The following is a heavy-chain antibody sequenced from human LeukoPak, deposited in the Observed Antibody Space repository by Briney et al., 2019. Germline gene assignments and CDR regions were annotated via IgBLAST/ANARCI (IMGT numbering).Heavy chain of an antibody. Sequence: GGPLRLSCAASGFTFSGYGMYWVRQAPRKGLEWVAGIYGGGGVIKYADSVKGRFTISRDNSENILYLQMDSLRVEDTAMYYCAKDRVPDSGYDIDYWGQGTLVTVSS. CDR3: AKDRVPDSGYDIDY. CDR1: GFTFSGYG. J-gene: IGHJ4*02. V-gene: IGHV3-23*03. CDR2: IYGGGGVI. D-gene: IGHD5-12*01.